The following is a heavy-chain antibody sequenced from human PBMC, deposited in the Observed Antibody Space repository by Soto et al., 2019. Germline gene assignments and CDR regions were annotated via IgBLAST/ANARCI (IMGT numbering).Heavy chain of an antibody. V-gene: IGHV1-2*02. CDR2: INPNSGGT. CDR3: ARGPPITVIVVVTHDY. D-gene: IGHD3-22*01. CDR1: GYTFTGYY. J-gene: IGHJ4*02. Sequence: ASVKVSCKASGYTFTGYYIHWVRQAPGQGLEWMGWINPNSGGTNYAQKFQGRVTMTRDTSISTAYMELSRLRSDDTAVYYCARGPPITVIVVVTHDYWGQGTLVTVSS.